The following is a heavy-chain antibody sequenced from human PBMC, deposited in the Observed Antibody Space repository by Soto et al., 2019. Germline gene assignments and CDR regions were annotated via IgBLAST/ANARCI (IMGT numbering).Heavy chain of an antibody. CDR2: INQDGSEK. CDR3: ARDLGVQELDY. J-gene: IGHJ4*02. D-gene: IGHD3-16*01. CDR1: GFTVSSFW. Sequence: EVQLVESVGDLVQPGGSLRLSCAASGFTVSSFWITWVRQAPGKGLEWMANINQDGSEKHYVDSVKGRFTLSRDNAENSLYLPMNRLRADDTAVYYWARDLGVQELDYWGQGTLVTVSA. V-gene: IGHV3-7*01.